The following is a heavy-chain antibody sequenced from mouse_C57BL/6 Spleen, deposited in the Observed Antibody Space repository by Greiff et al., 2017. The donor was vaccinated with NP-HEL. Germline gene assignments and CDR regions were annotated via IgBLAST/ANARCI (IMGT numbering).Heavy chain of an antibody. V-gene: IGHV5-9*01. Sequence: EVQVVESGGGLVKPGGSLKLSCAASGFTFSSYTMSWVRQTPEKRLEWVATISGGGGNTYYPDSVKGRFTISRDNAKNTLYLQMSSLRSEDTALYYCARQGAYYSNDWYFDVWGTGTTVTVSS. J-gene: IGHJ1*03. D-gene: IGHD2-5*01. CDR1: GFTFSSYT. CDR2: ISGGGGNT. CDR3: ARQGAYYSNDWYFDV.